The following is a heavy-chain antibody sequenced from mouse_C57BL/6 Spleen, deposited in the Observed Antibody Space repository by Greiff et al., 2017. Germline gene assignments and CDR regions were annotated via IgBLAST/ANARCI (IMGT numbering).Heavy chain of an antibody. CDR3: ARDDYPYAMDY. CDR2: ISSGSSTI. V-gene: IGHV5-17*01. J-gene: IGHJ4*01. Sequence: DVKLVESGGGLVKPGGSLKLSCAASGFTFSDYGMHWVRQAPEKGLEWVAYISSGSSTIYYADTVKGRFTISRDNAKNTLFLQMTSLRSEDTAMYYCARDDYPYAMDYWGQGTSVTVSS. D-gene: IGHD2-4*01. CDR1: GFTFSDYG.